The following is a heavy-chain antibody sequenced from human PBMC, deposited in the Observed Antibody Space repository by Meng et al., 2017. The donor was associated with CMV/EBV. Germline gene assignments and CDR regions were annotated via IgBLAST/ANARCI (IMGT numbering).Heavy chain of an antibody. V-gene: IGHV1-2*02. J-gene: IGHJ6*02. Sequence: ASVQVSCKASGYTFTGYYMHWVRQAPGQGLEWMGWINPNSGGTNYAQKFQGRVTMTRDTSISTAYMELSRLRSDDTAVYYCAREERGSRGEDGMDVWGQGTTVTVSS. CDR2: INPNSGGT. CDR3: AREERGSRGEDGMDV. CDR1: GYTFTGYY. D-gene: IGHD1-26*01.